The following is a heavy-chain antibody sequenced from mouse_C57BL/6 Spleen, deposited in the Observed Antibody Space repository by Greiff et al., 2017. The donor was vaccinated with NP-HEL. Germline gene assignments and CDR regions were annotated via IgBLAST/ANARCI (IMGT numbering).Heavy chain of an antibody. CDR1: GYTFTSYW. CDR2: IDPSDSYT. CDR3: ARELRYYFDY. J-gene: IGHJ2*01. D-gene: IGHD1-1*01. V-gene: IGHV1-59*01. Sequence: QVQLQQPGAELVRPGTSVKLSCKASGYTFTSYWMHWVKQRPGQGLEWIGVIDPSDSYTKYNQKFKGKATLTVDTSSSTAYMQLSSLTSEDSAVYYCARELRYYFDYWGQGTTLTVSS.